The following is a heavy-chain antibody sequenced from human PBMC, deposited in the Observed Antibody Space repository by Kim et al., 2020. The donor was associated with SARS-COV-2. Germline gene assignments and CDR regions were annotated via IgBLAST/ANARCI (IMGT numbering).Heavy chain of an antibody. J-gene: IGHJ4*01. CDR2: ISGTSRYI. CDR3: ARTMTVAPTAPADY. V-gene: IGHV3-21*01. Sequence: GGSLRLSCEAFGFTFTFYSYTLHWVRQAPQKGLEWVSSISGTSRYIYYADSVKGRFTISRDNAKHSLLLQMNGLRVDDTAVYYCARTMTVAPTAPADYWG. CDR1: GFTFTFYSYT. D-gene: IGHD3-22*01.